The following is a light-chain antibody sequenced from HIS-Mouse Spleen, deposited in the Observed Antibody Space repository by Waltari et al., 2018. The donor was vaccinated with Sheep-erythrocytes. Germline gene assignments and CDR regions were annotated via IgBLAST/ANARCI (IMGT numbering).Light chain of an antibody. Sequence: QSALTQPASVSGSPGQSITISCTGTSSDVGSYNIVSWYQQHPGKAPKLMIYEGSKRPSGVYNRFSGSKSGNTASLTISGLQAEDEADYYCCSYAGSSTPWVFGGGTKLTVL. J-gene: IGLJ3*02. CDR1: SSDVGSYNI. V-gene: IGLV2-23*01. CDR2: EGS. CDR3: CSYAGSSTPWV.